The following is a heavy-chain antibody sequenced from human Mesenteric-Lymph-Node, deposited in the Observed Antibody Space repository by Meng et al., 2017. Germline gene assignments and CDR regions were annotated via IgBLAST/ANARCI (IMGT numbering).Heavy chain of an antibody. Sequence: GESLKISCAASGFTFSSLWMSWVRQAPGKGLEWVAIIYNDVGDKYYIDSVKGRFTVSRDNSKNTVYLQMNSLRAEDTGVYYCARHYCTDNCPYENNWFDPWGQGTLVTVSS. CDR3: ARHYCTDNCPYENNWFDP. D-gene: IGHD2-8*02. J-gene: IGHJ5*02. V-gene: IGHV3-33*08. CDR2: IYNDVGDK. CDR1: GFTFSSLW.